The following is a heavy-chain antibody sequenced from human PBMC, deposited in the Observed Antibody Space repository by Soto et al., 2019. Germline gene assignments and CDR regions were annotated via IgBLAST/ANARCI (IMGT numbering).Heavy chain of an antibody. CDR3: ARRGGESYYCYYMDV. CDR2: MNPNSGNT. CDR1: GYTFTSYD. Sequence: QVQLVQSGAEVKKPGASVKVSCKASGYTFTSYDINWVRQATGQGLEWMGWMNPNSGNTGYAQKFQGRVTMTMNTSVSTAYMELSSLRSEYTALYYCARRGGESYYCYYMDVWGKGTTVNVSS. V-gene: IGHV1-8*01. J-gene: IGHJ6*03. D-gene: IGHD3-16*01.